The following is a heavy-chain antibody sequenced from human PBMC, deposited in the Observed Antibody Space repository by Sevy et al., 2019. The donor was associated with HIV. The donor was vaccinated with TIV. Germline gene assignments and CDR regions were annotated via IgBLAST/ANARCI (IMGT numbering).Heavy chain of an antibody. CDR1: GFTFDDHT. CDR3: AKGMASEGGGAYYFDY. J-gene: IGHJ4*02. CDR2: ISWDGGST. D-gene: IGHD3-16*01. Sequence: GGSLRLSCAASGFTFDDHTMHWVRQPPGKGLEWVSLISWDGGSTYYADSVKGRFTISRDNSKNSLFLQMNSLGAEDPGLLYCAKGMASEGGGAYYFDYWGQRTLVTVSS. V-gene: IGHV3-43*01.